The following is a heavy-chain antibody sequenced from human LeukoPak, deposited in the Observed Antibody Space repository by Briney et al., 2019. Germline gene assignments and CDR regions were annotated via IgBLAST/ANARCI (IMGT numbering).Heavy chain of an antibody. CDR1: GFTFSSYS. CDR3: ARDLLGWELHYFDY. Sequence: GGSLRLSCAASGFTFSSYSFNWVRQAPGKGLEWVSYISRTTSYADSVKGRFTISRDNAKSSLYLQMNSLRAEDTAVYYCARDLLGWELHYFDYWGQGTLVTVSS. CDR2: ISRTT. J-gene: IGHJ4*02. V-gene: IGHV3-48*01. D-gene: IGHD1-26*01.